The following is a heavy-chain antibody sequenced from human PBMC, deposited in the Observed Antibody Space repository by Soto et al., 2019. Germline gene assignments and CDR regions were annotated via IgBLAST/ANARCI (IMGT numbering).Heavy chain of an antibody. CDR2: IYWDDDK. CDR3: AYSRYTGSGVDY. D-gene: IGHD3-10*01. CDR1: GFSLSTSGVG. V-gene: IGHV2-5*02. J-gene: IGHJ4*02. Sequence: QITLKESGPTLVKPTQTLTLTCTFSGFSLSTSGVGVGWIRQPPGKALEWLALIYWDDDKRYRPSLKNRLTITKDTSKTQVVLTMTNMDPVDTATYYCAYSRYTGSGVDYWGQGTLVTVSS.